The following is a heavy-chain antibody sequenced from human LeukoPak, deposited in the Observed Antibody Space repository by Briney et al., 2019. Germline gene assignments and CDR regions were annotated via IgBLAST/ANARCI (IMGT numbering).Heavy chain of an antibody. CDR3: LALNYDILVPYVTPIGFDY. J-gene: IGHJ4*02. V-gene: IGHV4-39*07. Sequence: SETLSLTCTVSGDSISSSSYYWGWIRQPPGKGLEWIGTIYYTGRTYYNPSLKSRVTISVDTSKNHFSLRLSSVTAADTAVYYCLALNYDILVPYVTPIGFDYWGQGTLVTVSS. CDR1: GDSISSSSYY. D-gene: IGHD3-9*01. CDR2: IYYTGRT.